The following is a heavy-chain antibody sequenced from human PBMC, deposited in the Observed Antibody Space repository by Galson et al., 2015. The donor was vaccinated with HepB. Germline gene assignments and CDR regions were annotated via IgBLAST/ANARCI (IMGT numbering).Heavy chain of an antibody. V-gene: IGHV1-18*04. Sequence: SVKVSCKASGYTFTSYGISWVRQAPGQGLEWMGWISAYNGNTNYAQKLQGRVTMTTDTSTSTAYMELRSLRSDDTAVYYCARLNCSSTSCDTGMDYYYGMDVWGQGTTVTVSS. CDR2: ISAYNGNT. J-gene: IGHJ6*02. D-gene: IGHD2-2*01. CDR1: GYTFTSYG. CDR3: ARLNCSSTSCDTGMDYYYGMDV.